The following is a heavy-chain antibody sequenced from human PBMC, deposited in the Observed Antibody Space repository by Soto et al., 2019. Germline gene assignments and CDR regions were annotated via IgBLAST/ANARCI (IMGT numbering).Heavy chain of an antibody. Sequence: EVQLVESGGGLVQPGGSLRLSCAASGFTFTTYWMHWVRQVSGNGLVWVSRISGDGSSTSYADSVKGRFTISRDNAKNTLYLQMNSLRAEDTAMYYCASEYGGGLFPIDYWGQGTQVTVSS. CDR2: ISGDGSST. CDR1: GFTFTTYW. J-gene: IGHJ4*02. CDR3: ASEYGGGLFPIDY. D-gene: IGHD4-17*01. V-gene: IGHV3-74*01.